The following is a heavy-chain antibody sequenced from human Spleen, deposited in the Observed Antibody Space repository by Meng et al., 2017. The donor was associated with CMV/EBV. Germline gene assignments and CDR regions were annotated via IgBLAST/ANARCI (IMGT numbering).Heavy chain of an antibody. CDR3: ARDDLTYYYDSSGYGG. Sequence: VSSNSAAWNWIRQSPSRGLEWLGRTYCRSKWYNDYAVSVKSRITINPDTSKNQFSLQLNSVTPEDTAVYYCARDDLTYYYDSSGYGGWGQGTLVTVSS. D-gene: IGHD3-22*01. CDR2: TYCRSKWYN. J-gene: IGHJ1*01. CDR1: VSSNSAA. V-gene: IGHV6-1*01.